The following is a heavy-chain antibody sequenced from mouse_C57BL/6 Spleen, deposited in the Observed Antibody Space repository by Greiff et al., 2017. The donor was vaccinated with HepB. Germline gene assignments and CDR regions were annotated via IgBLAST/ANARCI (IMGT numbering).Heavy chain of an antibody. CDR1: GYTFTSYG. Sequence: QVQLQQSGAELARPGASVKLSCKASGYTFTSYGISWVKQRTGQGLEWIGEIYPRSGNTYYNEKFKGKATLTADKSSSTAYMELRSLTSEDSEVYFCARSTMVTTYCFDYWGQGTTLTASS. V-gene: IGHV1-81*01. CDR3: ARSTMVTTYCFDY. D-gene: IGHD2-2*01. J-gene: IGHJ2*01. CDR2: IYPRSGNT.